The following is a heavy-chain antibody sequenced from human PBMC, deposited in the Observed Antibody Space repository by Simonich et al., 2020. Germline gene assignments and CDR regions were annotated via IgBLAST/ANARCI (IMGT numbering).Heavy chain of an antibody. CDR3: ARDSLSIAARPKNYMDV. CDR1: GYTFTGYY. D-gene: IGHD6-6*01. CDR2: NHPNRSGT. Sequence: QVQMVQSGAEVKKPGASVKVSCKDSGYTFTGYYMHWGRQATGPGLEESGRNHPNRSGTNHAHKCQGRITMTRETSISTAYMELGRLRSDDTAVYYCARDSLSIAARPKNYMDVWGKGTTVTVSS. J-gene: IGHJ6*03. V-gene: IGHV1-2*06.